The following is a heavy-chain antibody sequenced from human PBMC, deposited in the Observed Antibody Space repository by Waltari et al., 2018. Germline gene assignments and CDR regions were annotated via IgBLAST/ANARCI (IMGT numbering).Heavy chain of an antibody. V-gene: IGHV1-2*02. Sequence: QVQLVQSGAEVKKPGASVKVSCKASGYTFTGYYMHWVRQAPGKGLEWVGWINPNRGGTNYAQKFEGRVTMTRDTSISTAYMELSRLRSDDTAVYYCALVPLYPAAWVFDYWGQGTLVTVSS. CDR2: INPNRGGT. CDR1: GYTFTGYY. CDR3: ALVPLYPAAWVFDY. J-gene: IGHJ4*02. D-gene: IGHD6-25*01.